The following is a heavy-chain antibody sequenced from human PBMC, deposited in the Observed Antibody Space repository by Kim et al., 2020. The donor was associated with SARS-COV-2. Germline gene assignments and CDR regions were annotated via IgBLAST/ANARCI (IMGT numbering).Heavy chain of an antibody. J-gene: IGHJ6*02. D-gene: IGHD3-10*02. CDR1: GGTFSSYT. CDR2: INPIFGKP. CDR3: ARAPVVTIFGITFYSDYVMDV. V-gene: IGHV1-69*13. Sequence: SVKVSCKAAGGTFSSYTISWVRQAPGQGLEWMGWINPIFGKPSYAQKFQGRVTITADDSTSTAYMELSGLRSEDTAMYYCARAPVVTIFGITFYSDYVMDVWGQGTPVTVSS.